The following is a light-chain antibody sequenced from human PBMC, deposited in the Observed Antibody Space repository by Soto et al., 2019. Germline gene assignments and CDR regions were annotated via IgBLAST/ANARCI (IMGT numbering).Light chain of an antibody. J-gene: IGKJ4*01. V-gene: IGKV3-11*01. CDR2: DAS. CDR1: QSVGSS. Sequence: EIVLTQSPATLSLSPGERATLSCRVSQSVGSSLAWYQQKPGQPPRLLIYDASNRATGSPARFSGSGSGTDFTLTSNDREPEDVAVYYCQQCSSLVTGGGGTKVEIK. CDR3: QQCSSLVT.